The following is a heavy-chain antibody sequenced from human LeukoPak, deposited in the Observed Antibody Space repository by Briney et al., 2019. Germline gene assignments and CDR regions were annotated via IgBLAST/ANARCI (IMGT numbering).Heavy chain of an antibody. J-gene: IGHJ6*02. CDR1: GFTFSGSA. D-gene: IGHD3-10*01. V-gene: IGHV3-73*01. CDR2: IRSKANSYAT. CDR3: TRPQYYYDPGDYYGMDV. Sequence: GGSLKLSCAASGFTFSGSAMHWVRQASGKGREWVGRIRSKANSYATAYAASVKGRFTISRDDSKNTAYLQMNSLKTEDTAVYYCTRPQYYYDPGDYYGMDVWGQGTTVTVSS.